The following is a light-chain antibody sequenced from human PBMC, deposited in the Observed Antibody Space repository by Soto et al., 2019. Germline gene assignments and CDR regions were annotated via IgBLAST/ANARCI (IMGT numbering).Light chain of an antibody. CDR3: QHYNSYSEA. CDR1: QTISSW. Sequence: IKMTQSPSAVSGSVGDRVTITCRASQTISSWLAWYQQKPGKAPKLLIYKASTLKSGVPSRFSGSGSGTEFTLTISSLQPDDFATYYCQHYNSYSEAFGQGTKVDI. CDR2: KAS. V-gene: IGKV1-5*03. J-gene: IGKJ1*01.